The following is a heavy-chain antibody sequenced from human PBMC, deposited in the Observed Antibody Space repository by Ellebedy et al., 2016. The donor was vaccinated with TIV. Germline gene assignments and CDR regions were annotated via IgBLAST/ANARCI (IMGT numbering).Heavy chain of an antibody. D-gene: IGHD4/OR15-4a*01. V-gene: IGHV3-53*01. CDR1: GFKVNGDY. CDR2: LYTGGGT. J-gene: IGHJ4*02. Sequence: GGSLRLXXAASGFKVNGDYMSWVRQSPGKGLEWVAVLYTGGGTFYGDSVKGRFTVSRDNSKNSLYLQMNSLRDEDTAVYYCAREDYKSCDLWGQGTLVTVSS. CDR3: AREDYKSCDL.